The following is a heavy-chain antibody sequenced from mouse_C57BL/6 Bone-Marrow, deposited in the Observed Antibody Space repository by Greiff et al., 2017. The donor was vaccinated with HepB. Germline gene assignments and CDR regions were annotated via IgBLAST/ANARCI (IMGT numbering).Heavy chain of an antibody. CDR2: IHPNSGST. J-gene: IGHJ2*01. CDR1: GYTFTSYW. D-gene: IGHD1-1*01. Sequence: QVQLKQPGAELVKPGASVKLSCKASGYTFTSYWMHWVKQRPGQGLEWIGMIHPNSGSTNYNEKFKSKATLTVDKSSSTAYMQLSSLTSEDSAVYDCASLYYYGSSYGGDYWGQGTTLTVSS. V-gene: IGHV1-64*01. CDR3: ASLYYYGSSYGGDY.